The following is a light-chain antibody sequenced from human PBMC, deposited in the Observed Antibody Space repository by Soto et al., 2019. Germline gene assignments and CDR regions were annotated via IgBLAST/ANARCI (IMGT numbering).Light chain of an antibody. CDR1: QSVRSY. CDR2: DAS. CDR3: QQRSNWPLT. Sequence: EIVLTQSPATLSLSPGERATLSCRASQSVRSYVAWYQQKPGQPPRLLMYDASNRATGIPARFSGSGSGTDFTLTISSLEPEDFAVYYCQQRSNWPLTFGGGTKVEIK. J-gene: IGKJ4*01. V-gene: IGKV3-11*01.